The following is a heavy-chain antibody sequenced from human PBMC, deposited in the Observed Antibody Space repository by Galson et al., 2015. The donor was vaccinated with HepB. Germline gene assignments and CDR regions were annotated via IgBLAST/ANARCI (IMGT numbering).Heavy chain of an antibody. D-gene: IGHD2-8*02. CDR3: ARRAPISMSGQTQGFSP. CDR2: INHGGRD. J-gene: IGHJ5*02. V-gene: IGHV4-34*01. Sequence: ATLSLTCAVYGGSFSGYYWYWIRPPPGKGLEWIGEINHGGRDNYNPSLKSRLTFSIDTSNSHFSLRLRSVSAADTAVYYCARRAPISMSGQTQGFSPWGQGTLVIVSS. CDR1: GGSFSGYY.